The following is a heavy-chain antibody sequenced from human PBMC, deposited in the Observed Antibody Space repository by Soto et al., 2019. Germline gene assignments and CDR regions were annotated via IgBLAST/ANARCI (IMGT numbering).Heavy chain of an antibody. CDR3: AAAFALMYHYASSGYYGFDY. D-gene: IGHD3-22*01. CDR2: IVVGSGNT. J-gene: IGHJ4*02. CDR1: GFTFSTSA. V-gene: IGHV1-58*01. Sequence: QMQLVQSGPEVKKPGTSVKVSCTASGFTFSTSAVQWVRQARGQRLAWIGWIVVGSGNTNYAQKFQERVTITRDMSTSTAYMELSSLRSDDTAIYYCAAAFALMYHYASSGYYGFDYWGQGTLVTVSS.